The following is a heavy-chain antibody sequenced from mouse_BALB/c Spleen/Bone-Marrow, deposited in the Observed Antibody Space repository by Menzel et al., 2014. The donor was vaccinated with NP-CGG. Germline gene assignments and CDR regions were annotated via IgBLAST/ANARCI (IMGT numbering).Heavy chain of an antibody. J-gene: IGHJ4*01. Sequence: QVQLQQSGAELVRPGTSVKVSCKASGYAFTNYLIEWVKRRPGQGLEWIGVINPGSGGTNYNEKFKGKATLTADKSSSTAYMQLSSLTSDDSAVYFCAREKGKGAMDYWGQGTSVTVSS. CDR2: INPGSGGT. D-gene: IGHD2-1*01. CDR3: AREKGKGAMDY. CDR1: GYAFTNYL. V-gene: IGHV1-54*01.